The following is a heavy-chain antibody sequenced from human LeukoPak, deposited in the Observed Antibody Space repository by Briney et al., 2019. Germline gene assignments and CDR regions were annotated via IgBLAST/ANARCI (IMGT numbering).Heavy chain of an antibody. Sequence: SSETLSLTCTVSGGSISSYYWSWLRQPAGKGLEWIGRIYTSGSTNYNPSLKSRVTISVDTSKNQFSLKLSSVTAADTAVYYCARFDGYNRPFDYWGQGTLVTVSS. J-gene: IGHJ4*02. CDR3: ARFDGYNRPFDY. D-gene: IGHD5-24*01. V-gene: IGHV4-4*07. CDR1: GGSISSYY. CDR2: IYTSGST.